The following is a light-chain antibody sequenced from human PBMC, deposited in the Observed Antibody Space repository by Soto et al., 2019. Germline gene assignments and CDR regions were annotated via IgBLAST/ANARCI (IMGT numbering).Light chain of an antibody. J-gene: IGKJ1*01. CDR2: GAS. V-gene: IGKV3-15*01. Sequence: EVVMTQSPATLSVSPAERATLSCMASQSVSDKLSWYQQKPGQAPRLLIYGASTRASYIPARFSGTGSGAEFTLTISSLPSEDFAVYYCQQYHYWWAFGQGTKVDNK. CDR3: QQYHYWWA. CDR1: QSVSDK.